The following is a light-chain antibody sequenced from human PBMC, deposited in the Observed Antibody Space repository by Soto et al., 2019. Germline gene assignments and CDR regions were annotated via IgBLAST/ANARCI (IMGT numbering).Light chain of an antibody. CDR2: RND. J-gene: IGLJ3*02. Sequence: QSVLTQPPSASGTPGQRVTISCSGSISNLGSNFVFWYQQLPGAAPKLLISRNDQRPSGVPDRFSGSKSGTSASLVISGLRSEDEADYHCAAWDDSLSGVVFGGGTKLTVL. CDR3: AAWDDSLSGVV. V-gene: IGLV1-47*01. CDR1: ISNLGSNF.